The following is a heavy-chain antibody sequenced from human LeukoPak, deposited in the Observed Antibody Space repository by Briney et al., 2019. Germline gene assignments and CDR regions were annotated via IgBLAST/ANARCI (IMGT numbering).Heavy chain of an antibody. J-gene: IGHJ6*02. CDR2: IRQDGSEK. Sequence: GGSLRLSCSASGFTFSSYWMSWVRQTPEKGLEWVANIRQDGSEKVYVDSVKGRFTISRDNAKSSLYLQMSGLRAEDTAVYYCARDPYSSSWSYGMDVWGQGTTVAVSS. CDR1: GFTFSSYW. V-gene: IGHV3-7*05. CDR3: ARDPYSSSWSYGMDV. D-gene: IGHD6-13*01.